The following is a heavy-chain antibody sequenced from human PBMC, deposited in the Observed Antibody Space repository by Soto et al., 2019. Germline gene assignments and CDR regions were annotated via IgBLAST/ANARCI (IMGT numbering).Heavy chain of an antibody. Sequence: GASVKVSCKASGYTFTSYGISWVRQAPGQGLEWMGWISAYNGNTNYAQKLQGRVTMTTDTSTSTAYMELRSLRSDDTAVYYCARDGSYEVGVVAAGPYFQHWGQGPLVTVSS. CDR1: GYTFTSYG. CDR3: ARDGSYEVGVVAAGPYFQH. V-gene: IGHV1-18*01. J-gene: IGHJ1*01. CDR2: ISAYNGNT. D-gene: IGHD2-15*01.